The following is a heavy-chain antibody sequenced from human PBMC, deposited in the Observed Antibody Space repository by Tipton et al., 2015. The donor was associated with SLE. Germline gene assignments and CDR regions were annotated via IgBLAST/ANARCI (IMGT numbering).Heavy chain of an antibody. D-gene: IGHD3-3*01. CDR2: INWNGGST. Sequence: SLRLSCAASGFTFDDYDMSWVRQAPGKGLEWVSGINWNGGSTGYADSVKGRFTISRDNSKNTLYLQMNSLRAEDTAVYYCAKDNDFWSGYYLDYWGQGTLVTVSS. CDR3: AKDNDFWSGYYLDY. J-gene: IGHJ4*02. CDR1: GFTFDDYD. V-gene: IGHV3-20*04.